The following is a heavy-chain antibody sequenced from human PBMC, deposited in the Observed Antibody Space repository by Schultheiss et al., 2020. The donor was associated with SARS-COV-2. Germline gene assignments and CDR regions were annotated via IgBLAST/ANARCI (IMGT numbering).Heavy chain of an antibody. V-gene: IGHV4-30-4*01. Sequence: SETLSLTCTVSGGSISSGDYYWSWIRQPPGKGLEWIGYIYYSGSTYYNPSLKSRVTISVDTSKNQFSLKLSSVTAADTAVYYCARGVDCISTSCYPFDYWGQGTLVTVSS. CDR1: GGSISSGDYY. CDR2: IYYSGST. D-gene: IGHD2-2*01. CDR3: ARGVDCISTSCYPFDY. J-gene: IGHJ4*02.